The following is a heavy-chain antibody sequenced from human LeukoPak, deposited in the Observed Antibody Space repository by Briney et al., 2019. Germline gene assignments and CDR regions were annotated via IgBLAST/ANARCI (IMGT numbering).Heavy chain of an antibody. V-gene: IGHV5-10-1*01. CDR2: IDPSDSYT. D-gene: IGHD3-16*02. CDR3: ARRGDYVWGSHRMYYFDY. J-gene: IGHJ4*02. CDR1: GYSFTGYW. Sequence: GESLKISCKGSGYSFTGYWISWVRQMPGKGLEWMGRIDPSDSYTNYSPSFQGHVTISADKSISTAYLQWSSLKASDTAMYYCARRGDYVWGSHRMYYFDYWGQGTLVTVSS.